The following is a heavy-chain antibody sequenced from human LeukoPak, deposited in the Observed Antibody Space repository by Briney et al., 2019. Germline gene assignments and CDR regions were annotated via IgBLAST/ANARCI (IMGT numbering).Heavy chain of an antibody. CDR1: GFSFTTSW. D-gene: IGHD1-7*01. Sequence: GESLRLSCAASGFSFTTSWMSWVRQAPGKGLEWVGEIKPDGSDEFYVDFVKGRFTISRDNAKNSLYLQMNSLRAEDTAVYYCARGSITGTRGGYWGQGTLVTVSS. V-gene: IGHV3-7*01. CDR3: ARGSITGTRGGY. CDR2: IKPDGSDE. J-gene: IGHJ4*02.